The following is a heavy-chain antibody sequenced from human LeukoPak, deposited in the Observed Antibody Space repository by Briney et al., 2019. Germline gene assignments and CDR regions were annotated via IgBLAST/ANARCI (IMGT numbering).Heavy chain of an antibody. CDR1: GFTFSSYT. CDR2: ISGSGDGA. CDR3: AKRWGSVSGQRYFDN. J-gene: IGHJ4*02. Sequence: SGGSLRLSCAASGFTFSSYTWSGSPRPPPKRWLGPPGISGSGDGAYYGDPVKRRFAISRDNSKNTLYLQMNSLRAEATAVYSCAKRWGSVSGQRYFDNWGQGTLVTVSS. D-gene: IGHD3-16*01. V-gene: IGHV3-23*01.